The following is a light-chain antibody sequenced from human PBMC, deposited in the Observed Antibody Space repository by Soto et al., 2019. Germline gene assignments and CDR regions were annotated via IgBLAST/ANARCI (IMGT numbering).Light chain of an antibody. V-gene: IGKV1-12*01. J-gene: IGKJ2*01. CDR1: QDVGSW. CDR3: QQDKSFPYT. Sequence: DIQVTQTPSSVSASVGDRVTITCRASQDVGSWLGWYQQKPGKAPKLLIYAAFSLQSGVPSRFSGSGSGTQFSLTISSLPPEDVATYYCQQDKSFPYTFGQGTKLEIK. CDR2: AAF.